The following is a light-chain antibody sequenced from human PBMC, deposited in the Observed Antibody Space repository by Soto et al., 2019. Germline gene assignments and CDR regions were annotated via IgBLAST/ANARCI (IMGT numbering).Light chain of an antibody. CDR2: GAV. Sequence: EVVMTQSPVTLSVSPGERATLSCRASQSVGGDLAWYQQTPGQTPRLLIYGAVTRATGVAARFSGAGSGTECTLTADSLESEDGAIYYCQQYNAWPSTFGQGTKLEI. V-gene: IGKV3-15*01. CDR1: QSVGGD. CDR3: QQYNAWPST. J-gene: IGKJ2*01.